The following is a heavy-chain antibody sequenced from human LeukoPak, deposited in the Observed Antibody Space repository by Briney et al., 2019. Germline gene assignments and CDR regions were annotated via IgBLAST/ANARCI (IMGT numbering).Heavy chain of an antibody. CDR3: GNGRAQYYYYYYYMDV. CDR1: GGTFSSYA. D-gene: IGHD2-8*01. J-gene: IGHJ6*03. V-gene: IGHV1-69*01. CDR2: IIPIFGTA. Sequence: SVKVSCKASGGTFSSYAISWVRQAPGQGLEWMGGIIPIFGTANYAQKFQGRVTITADESTSTAYMELSSLRSEDTAVYYCGNGRAQYYYYYYYMDVWGKGTTVTVSS.